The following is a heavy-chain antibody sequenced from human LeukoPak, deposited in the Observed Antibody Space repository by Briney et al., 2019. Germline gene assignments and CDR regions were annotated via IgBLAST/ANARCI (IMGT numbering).Heavy chain of an antibody. V-gene: IGHV3-33*01. D-gene: IGHD2-15*01. CDR1: GFTFSSYG. CDR3: AIALGYCSGGSCYDGY. J-gene: IGHJ4*02. CDR2: IWYDGSNK. Sequence: GGSLRLSCAASGFTFSSYGMHWVRQAPGKGLEWVAVIWYDGSNKYYADSVKGRFTISRDNSKNTLYLQMYSLRAEDTAVYYCAIALGYCSGGSCYDGYWGQGTLVTVSS.